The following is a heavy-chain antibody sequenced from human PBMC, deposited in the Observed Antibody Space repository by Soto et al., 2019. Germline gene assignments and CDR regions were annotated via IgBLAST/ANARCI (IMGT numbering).Heavy chain of an antibody. D-gene: IGHD2-2*01. CDR1: GFTFSGYW. J-gene: IGHJ5*02. Sequence: EALLVESGGGLVQPGGSLRLSCAASGFTFSGYWMSWVRQAPGKGLEWVASINRDGSESHYVDSVKGRFTISRDNAKSSVYLQMKSLRAEDTAVYYCARDPGPRPAAIRGLGWFDHWGQGTLVTVSS. CDR3: ARDPGPRPAAIRGLGWFDH. CDR2: INRDGSES. V-gene: IGHV3-7*03.